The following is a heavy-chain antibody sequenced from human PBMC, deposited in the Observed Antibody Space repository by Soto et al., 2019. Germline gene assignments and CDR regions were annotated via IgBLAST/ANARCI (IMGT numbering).Heavy chain of an antibody. V-gene: IGHV3-30*03. CDR3: AASGRGYNSGANPAYYGMDI. CDR2: ISSDGSNT. CDR1: GITLSTYG. D-gene: IGHD5-12*01. Sequence: LRLSCAASGITLSTYGMHWVRQAPGKRREWLAVISSDGSNTFYADCVKGRLTISRDNSKSTLYLQMDSLRTEDTAVYFCAASGRGYNSGANPAYYGMDIWGQGTTVTVSS. J-gene: IGHJ6*02.